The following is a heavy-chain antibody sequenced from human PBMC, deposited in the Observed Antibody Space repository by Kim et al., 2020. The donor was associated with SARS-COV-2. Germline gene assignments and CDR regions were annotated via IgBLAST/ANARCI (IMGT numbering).Heavy chain of an antibody. D-gene: IGHD5-18*01. J-gene: IGHJ4*02. CDR1: GGTFSSYA. Sequence: SVKVSCKASGGTFSSYAISWVRQAPGQGLEWMGGIIPIFGTANYAQKFQGRVTITADESTSTAYMELSSLRSEDTAVYYCARDPGGYSYGYDFDYWGQGTLVTVSS. V-gene: IGHV1-69*13. CDR2: IIPIFGTA. CDR3: ARDPGGYSYGYDFDY.